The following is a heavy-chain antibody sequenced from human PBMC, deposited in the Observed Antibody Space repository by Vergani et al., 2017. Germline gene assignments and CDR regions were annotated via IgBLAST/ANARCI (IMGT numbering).Heavy chain of an antibody. V-gene: IGHV4-30-2*01. CDR2: IYHSGST. CDR3: ARAQPYCSSTSCYNYYHYYYMDV. CDR1: GGSISSGGYS. Sequence: QLQLQESGSGLVKPSQTLSLTCAVSGGSISSGGYSWSWIRQPPGKGLEWIGYIYHSGSTYYNPSLKSRVTISVDRSKNQFSLKLSSVTAADTAVYYCARAQPYCSSTSCYNYYHYYYMDVWGKGTTVTVSS. D-gene: IGHD2-2*01. J-gene: IGHJ6*03.